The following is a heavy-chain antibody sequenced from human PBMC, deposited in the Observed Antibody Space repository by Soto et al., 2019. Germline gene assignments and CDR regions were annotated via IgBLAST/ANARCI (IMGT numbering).Heavy chain of an antibody. D-gene: IGHD2-21*02. CDR1: GGSISSGDYY. V-gene: IGHV4-30-4*01. CDR2: IYYSGST. CDR3: ARVHIVVVTAIQYWFDP. J-gene: IGHJ5*02. Sequence: SATLSLTWTVSGGSISSGDYYWSWIRQPPGKGLEWIWYIYYSGSTYYNPSLKSRVTISVDTSKNQFSLKLSSVTAADTAVYYCARVHIVVVTAIQYWFDPWGQGTLVTVSS.